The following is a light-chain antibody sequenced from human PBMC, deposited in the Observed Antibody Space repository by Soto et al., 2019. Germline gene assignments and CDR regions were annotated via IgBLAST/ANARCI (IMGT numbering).Light chain of an antibody. CDR2: KAS. V-gene: IGKV1-5*03. Sequence: RVTITCRASQSISTWLAWYQQKPGKAPKLLMYKASSLEGGVPSRFSGSGSGTEFNITISSLQPDDFATYYCQQYNTYPLTFGGGTKV. CDR3: QQYNTYPLT. J-gene: IGKJ4*01. CDR1: QSISTW.